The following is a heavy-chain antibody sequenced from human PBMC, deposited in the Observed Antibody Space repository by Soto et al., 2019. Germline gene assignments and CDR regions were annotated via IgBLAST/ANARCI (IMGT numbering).Heavy chain of an antibody. CDR2: IIPIFGTA. J-gene: IGHJ5*02. D-gene: IGHD6-6*01. CDR1: GGTFSSYA. V-gene: IGHV1-69*13. Sequence: SVKVSCKASGGTFSSYAISWVRQAPGQGLEWMGGIIPIFGTASYAQKFQGRVTITADESTSTVYMELSSLRSEDTAVYYCARRLYSSSSNWFDPWGQGTLVTVSS. CDR3: ARRLYSSSSNWFDP.